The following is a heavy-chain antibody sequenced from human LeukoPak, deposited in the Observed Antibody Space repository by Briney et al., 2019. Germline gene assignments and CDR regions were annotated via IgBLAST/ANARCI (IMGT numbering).Heavy chain of an antibody. J-gene: IGHJ4*02. Sequence: PGGSLRLSCAASEFSFSSYAMSWVRQAPGKGLEWVSAITGSGDSTYYAESVKGRFTISRDSSRKTLYLQMNSLRADATADHYWAKVYSGGGFGVGFNYGGQGPLFTVPS. V-gene: IGHV3-23*01. D-gene: IGHD3-10*01. CDR3: AKVYSGGGFGVGFNY. CDR2: ITGSGDST. CDR1: EFSFSSYA.